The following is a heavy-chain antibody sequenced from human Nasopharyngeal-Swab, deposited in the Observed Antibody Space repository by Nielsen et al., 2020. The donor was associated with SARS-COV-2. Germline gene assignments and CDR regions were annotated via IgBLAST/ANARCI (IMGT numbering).Heavy chain of an antibody. Sequence: ASVKVSCKASGYTFTSYYMHWVRQAPGQGLEWMGIINPSGGSTSYAQKFQGRVTMTKDTSTSTVYMELSSLRSEDTAVDYCGSSSWYNYYGMDVWGQGTTVTVSS. D-gene: IGHD6-13*01. V-gene: IGHV1-46*03. CDR2: INPSGGST. J-gene: IGHJ6*02. CDR1: GYTFTSYY. CDR3: GSSSWYNYYGMDV.